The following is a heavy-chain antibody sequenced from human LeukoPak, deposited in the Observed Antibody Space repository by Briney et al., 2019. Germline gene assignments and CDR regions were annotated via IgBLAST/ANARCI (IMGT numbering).Heavy chain of an antibody. J-gene: IGHJ4*02. CDR1: GGSISSSYYY. CDR3: ARGGEGYNYVY. V-gene: IGHV4-30-4*08. CDR2: ISYSGST. D-gene: IGHD5-24*01. Sequence: PSETLSLTCTVSGGSISSSYYYWGWIRQPPGKGLEWIGYISYSGSTHYNPSLKSRATISADTSKNQFSLKLTSMTAADTAVYHCARGGEGYNYVYWGQGTLVTVSS.